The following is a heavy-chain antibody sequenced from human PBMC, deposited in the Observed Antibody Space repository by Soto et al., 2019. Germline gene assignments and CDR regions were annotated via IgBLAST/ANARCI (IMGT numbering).Heavy chain of an antibody. V-gene: IGHV1-46*01. D-gene: IGHD3-22*01. CDR3: ARDFSMVVVAPGY. CDR1: GISFINHY. Sequence: ASVKVSCKASGISFINHYVHWVRQAPGQGPEWMGVINPAGGVTVYALKLQDRVTVTRDTSASTAYMELSSLRSEDTAVYYCARDFSMVVVAPGYWGQGTLVTVS. CDR2: INPAGGVT. J-gene: IGHJ4*02.